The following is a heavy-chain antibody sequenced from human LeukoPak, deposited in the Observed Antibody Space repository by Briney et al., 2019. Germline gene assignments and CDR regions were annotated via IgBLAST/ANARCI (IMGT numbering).Heavy chain of an antibody. CDR1: GGSISSHY. Sequence: SETLSLTCTVSGGSISSHYWSWIRQPPGKGLEWIGYIYYSGSTNYNPSLKSRVTISVDTSKTQFSLKLSSVTAADTAVYYCARGLSSDFWSGWTLGHNYYYMDVWGKGTTVTVSS. J-gene: IGHJ6*03. D-gene: IGHD3-3*01. V-gene: IGHV4-59*11. CDR3: ARGLSSDFWSGWTLGHNYYYMDV. CDR2: IYYSGST.